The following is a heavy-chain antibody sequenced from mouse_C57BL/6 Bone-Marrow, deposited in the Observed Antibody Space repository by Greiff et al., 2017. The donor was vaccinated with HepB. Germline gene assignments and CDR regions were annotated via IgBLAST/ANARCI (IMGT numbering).Heavy chain of an antibody. CDR2: IYPGNSDT. Sequence: SGTVLARPGASVKMSCKTSGYTFTSYWMHWVKQRPGQGLEWIGAIYPGNSDTSYNQKFKGKAKLTAVTSASTAYMELSSLTNEDSAVYYCTRHTITTVVATEGYFDVWGTGTTVTVSS. V-gene: IGHV1-5*01. D-gene: IGHD1-1*01. CDR3: TRHTITTVVATEGYFDV. J-gene: IGHJ1*03. CDR1: GYTFTSYW.